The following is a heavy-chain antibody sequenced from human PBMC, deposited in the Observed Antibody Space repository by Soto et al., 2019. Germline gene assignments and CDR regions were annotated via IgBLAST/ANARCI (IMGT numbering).Heavy chain of an antibody. D-gene: IGHD2-15*01. V-gene: IGHV5-51*01. CDR3: ARPIVPMWVGAAFDI. J-gene: IGHJ3*02. CDR2: IYPGDSDT. Sequence: GESLKISCKGSGYSFTSYWIGWVRQMPGKGLEWMGIIYPGDSDTRYSPSFQGQVTISADKSISTAYLQWSSLKASDTAMYYCARPIVPMWVGAAFDIWGQGTMVTVSS. CDR1: GYSFTSYW.